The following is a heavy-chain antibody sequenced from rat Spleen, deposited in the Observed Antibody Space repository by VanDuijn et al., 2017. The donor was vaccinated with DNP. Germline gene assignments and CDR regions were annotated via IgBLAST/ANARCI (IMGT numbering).Heavy chain of an antibody. CDR3: ATHGPTGIHYFDY. J-gene: IGHJ2*01. Sequence: EVQLVESGGGLVQPGRSLTLSCAASGFTFSDYNMAWVRQAPKKGLEWVATIIYDGSRTYYRDSVKGRFTIYRDNAKSTLYLQMDSLRSEDTATYYCATHGPTGIHYFDYWGQGVMVTVSS. CDR1: GFTFSDYN. CDR2: IIYDGSRT. D-gene: IGHD1-7*01. V-gene: IGHV5S10*01.